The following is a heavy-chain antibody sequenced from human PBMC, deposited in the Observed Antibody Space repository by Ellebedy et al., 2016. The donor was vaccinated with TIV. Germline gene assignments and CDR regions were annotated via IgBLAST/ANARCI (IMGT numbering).Heavy chain of an antibody. CDR3: AIQRRNWFDP. D-gene: IGHD6-25*01. CDR2: IYPGDSDT. Sequence: GESLKISCHVSGNTFVKDWIAWVRQTPGEGLQWIGIIYPGDSDTMYSPAFQGQVTISVDKSINTAYLQWSSLTASDPAMYFCAIQRRNWFDPWGQGSLVTVSS. J-gene: IGHJ5*02. CDR1: GNTFVKDW. V-gene: IGHV5-51*01.